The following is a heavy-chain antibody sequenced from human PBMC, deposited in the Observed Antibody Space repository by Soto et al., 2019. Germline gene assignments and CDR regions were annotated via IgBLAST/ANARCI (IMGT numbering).Heavy chain of an antibody. D-gene: IGHD3-16*01. J-gene: IGHJ4*02. CDR2: INDGNGNT. Sequence: QVQLVQSGAEVKKPGASVKVSCKASGYTFTSYAMHWVRQAPGQRLEWMGWINDGNGNTKYSQKFQGRVTITRDTSASTAYMELSSLRSEDTAVYYCAIGEFLSYDDYWGQGTLVTVSS. CDR3: AIGEFLSYDDY. CDR1: GYTFTSYA. V-gene: IGHV1-3*01.